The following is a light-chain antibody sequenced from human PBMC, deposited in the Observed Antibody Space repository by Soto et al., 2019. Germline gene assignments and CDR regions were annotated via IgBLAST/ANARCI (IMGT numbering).Light chain of an antibody. Sequence: QSALTQPASVSGSPGQSITISCTGTSSDVGGYNYVSWYQQHPGKAPKLMIYDVSNRPSGVSNRFSGSKSGNTASLTISGLQYEDEADYYCSSYTSSSTLEVFGTGTKLTVL. CDR3: SSYTSSSTLEV. V-gene: IGLV2-14*01. CDR1: SSDVGGYNY. J-gene: IGLJ1*01. CDR2: DVS.